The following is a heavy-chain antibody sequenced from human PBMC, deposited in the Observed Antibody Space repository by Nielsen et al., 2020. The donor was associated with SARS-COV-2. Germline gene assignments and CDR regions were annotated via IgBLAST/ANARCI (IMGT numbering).Heavy chain of an antibody. D-gene: IGHD5-18*01. CDR2: IKSETDGGTT. CDR3: TTGRSRGYSYGGY. V-gene: IGHV3-15*01. J-gene: IGHJ4*02. CDR1: GFTFGDYA. Sequence: GESLKISCTASGFTFGDYAMSWVRQAPGKGLEWVGRIKSETDGGTTDYAAPVKGSFTISRDDSKNTLYLQMNSLKTEDTAVYYCTTGRSRGYSYGGYWGQGTLVTVSS.